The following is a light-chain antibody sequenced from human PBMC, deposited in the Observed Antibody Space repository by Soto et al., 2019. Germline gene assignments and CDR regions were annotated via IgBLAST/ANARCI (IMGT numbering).Light chain of an antibody. CDR1: SSNIGSDA. CDR2: SSD. Sequence: QSVLTQPPSASVTPGQRVTLSCSGSSSNIGSDAVNWFQQLPGTAPKLLIYSSDQRPSAVPDRFSGSESGTSASLPISGLQSGVGAEYYSAAWYDSVNGLVFAGGPTLTVL. CDR3: AAWYDSVNGLV. V-gene: IGLV1-44*01. J-gene: IGLJ2*01.